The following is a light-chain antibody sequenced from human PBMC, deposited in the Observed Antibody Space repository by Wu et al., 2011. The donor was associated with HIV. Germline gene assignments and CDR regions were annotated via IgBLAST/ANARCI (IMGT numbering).Light chain of an antibody. Sequence: SVSSNLAWYQQKPRPGSHGSSSTGASTRATGIPARFSGSGSGTDFTLTISRLEPEDFAVYYCQQYGSSPLTFGGGTKVEI. V-gene: IGKV3-20*01. J-gene: IGKJ4*01. CDR3: QQYGSSPLT. CDR2: GAS. CDR1: SVSSN.